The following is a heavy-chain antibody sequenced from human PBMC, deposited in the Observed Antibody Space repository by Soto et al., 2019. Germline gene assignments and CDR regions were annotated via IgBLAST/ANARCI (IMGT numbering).Heavy chain of an antibody. CDR3: ARPAPWCTSSSCSWANYGMDV. CDR1: GFTFRRYD. CDR2: IRNSGNSM. V-gene: IGHV3-48*03. Sequence: SLRLSCAASGFTFRRYDMNWVRQAPGKGLEWVSYIRNSGNSMSYADSVKGRFTISRDNAKNSLFLQMNSLRVEDTAVYYCARPAPWCTSSSCSWANYGMDVWGQGTTVTVSS. J-gene: IGHJ6*02. D-gene: IGHD2-2*01.